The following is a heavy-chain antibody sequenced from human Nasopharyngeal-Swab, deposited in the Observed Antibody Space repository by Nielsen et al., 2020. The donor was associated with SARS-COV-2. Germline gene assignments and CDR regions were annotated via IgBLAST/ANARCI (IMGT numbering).Heavy chain of an antibody. CDR3: ARGETIFGKGSYDAFDI. Sequence: SVNAPCKASGGTFSSYAISWVRQPPGQGLEWMGGIIPIFGTANYAQKFQGRVTITADKSTSTAYMELSSLRSEDTAVYYCARGETIFGKGSYDAFDIWGQGTMVTVSS. D-gene: IGHD3-3*01. V-gene: IGHV1-69*06. CDR2: IIPIFGTA. J-gene: IGHJ3*02. CDR1: GGTFSSYA.